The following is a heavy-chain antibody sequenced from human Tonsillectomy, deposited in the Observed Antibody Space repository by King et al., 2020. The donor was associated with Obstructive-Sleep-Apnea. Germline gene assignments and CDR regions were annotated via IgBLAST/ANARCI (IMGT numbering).Heavy chain of an antibody. D-gene: IGHD6-13*01. CDR3: ARSTPWGSSRNFDY. CDR1: GYTFTGHY. J-gene: IGHJ4*02. CDR2: INPNSGAT. Sequence: LVQSGAEVKKPGASVKVSCKTSGYTFTGHYMHWVRQAPGQGLEWMGWINPNSGATNYAQEFQGRVTMTRDTSISTAYMDLSRLRSDDTAVYYCARSTPWGSSRNFDYWGQGTLVTVSS. V-gene: IGHV1-2*02.